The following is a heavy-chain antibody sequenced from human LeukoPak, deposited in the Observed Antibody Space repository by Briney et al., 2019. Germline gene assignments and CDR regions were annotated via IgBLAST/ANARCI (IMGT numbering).Heavy chain of an antibody. V-gene: IGHV4-31*03. CDR1: GDSVSSGGYY. Sequence: SDTLSLTCTVSGDSVSSGGYYWSWIRQHPVKGLEWIGYIYSSGGTFYNPSLKSRLALSKDTSKNQFSLNLSSVTAADTAVYYCARGYGSNSYSPGFDPWGQGTLVTVFS. D-gene: IGHD2-2*01. CDR3: ARGYGSNSYSPGFDP. CDR2: IYSSGGT. J-gene: IGHJ5*02.